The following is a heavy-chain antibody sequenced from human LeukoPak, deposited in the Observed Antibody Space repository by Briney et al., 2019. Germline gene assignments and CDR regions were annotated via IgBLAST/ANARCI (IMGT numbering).Heavy chain of an antibody. CDR3: ATRLDILTGYYGDFDY. Sequence: ASVKVSCKASGYTFSSYAIHWVRQAPGRRLEWMGWINGGNGNTKYSQKFQGRVTITRDTSASTAYMELSSLRSEDTAVYYCATRLDILTGYYGDFDYWGQGTLVTVSS. V-gene: IGHV1-3*01. J-gene: IGHJ4*02. CDR2: INGGNGNT. D-gene: IGHD3-9*01. CDR1: GYTFSSYA.